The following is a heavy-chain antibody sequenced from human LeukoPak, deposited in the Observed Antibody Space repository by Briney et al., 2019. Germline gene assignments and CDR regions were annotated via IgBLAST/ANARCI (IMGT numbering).Heavy chain of an antibody. CDR2: VNSNSGGT. V-gene: IGHV1-2*06. Sequence: GASVKVSCKASGYTFIHYFIHRVRQAPGQGLEWMGRVNSNSGGTEYTQKFQGRVTMTRDTSITTVYMELSSLTSDDTAVYYCARDLSSTSNWELDYWGQGTLVTVSS. D-gene: IGHD7-27*01. J-gene: IGHJ4*02. CDR3: ARDLSSTSNWELDY. CDR1: GYTFIHYF.